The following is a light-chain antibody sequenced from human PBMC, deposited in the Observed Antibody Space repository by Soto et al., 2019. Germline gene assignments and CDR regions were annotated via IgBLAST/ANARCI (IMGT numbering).Light chain of an antibody. Sequence: QSALTQPASVSGSPGQSITISCTGTSSDVGGYNYVSWYQQHPGKAPKLMIYEVSNRPSGVSNRFSGSKSGNTASLTISGLQAEDEADYYCISYTSSSTPWVFGGGTKVNVL. CDR1: SSDVGGYNY. J-gene: IGLJ3*02. V-gene: IGLV2-14*01. CDR3: ISYTSSSTPWV. CDR2: EVS.